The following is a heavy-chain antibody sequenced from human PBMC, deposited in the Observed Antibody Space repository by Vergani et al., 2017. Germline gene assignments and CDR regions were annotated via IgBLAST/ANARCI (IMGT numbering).Heavy chain of an antibody. CDR3: ARLGYCSSTTCRQAFDI. CDR2: TRNKANSYTT. D-gene: IGHD2-2*01. Sequence: EVQLVESGGRVVQPGGSLRLSCAAAGFNFDDYTMEWVRQAPGKGLEWVGRTRNKANSYTTEYAASVKGRFTISRDDSKNSLYLQMNSLKIEDTAVYYCARLGYCSSTTCRQAFDIWGQGTMVTVSS. CDR1: GFNFDDYT. J-gene: IGHJ3*02. V-gene: IGHV3-72*01.